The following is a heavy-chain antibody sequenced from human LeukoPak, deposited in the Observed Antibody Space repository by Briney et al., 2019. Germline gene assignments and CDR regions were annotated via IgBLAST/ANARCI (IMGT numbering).Heavy chain of an antibody. J-gene: IGHJ4*02. CDR3: ARTPNPVGNYYDSSGYYYXDY. CDR1: GYTLTELS. Sequence: ASVKVSCKVSGYTLTELSMHWVRQAPGKGLEWMGGFDPEDGETIYAQKFQGRVTMTEDTSTDTAYMELSSLRSEDTAVYYCARTPNPVGNYYDSSGYYYXDYWXQGTLXTVSX. V-gene: IGHV1-24*01. D-gene: IGHD3-22*01. CDR2: FDPEDGET.